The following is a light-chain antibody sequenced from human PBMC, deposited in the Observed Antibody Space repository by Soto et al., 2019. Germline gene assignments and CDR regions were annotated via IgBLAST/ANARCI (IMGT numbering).Light chain of an antibody. J-gene: IGLJ1*01. CDR3: SSYTRSTTTTPLV. CDR2: EVH. V-gene: IGLV2-14*01. Sequence: QSALTQPDSVSGSPGQSITISCTGTSSDEGGFQFVSWYQQLAGKAPKLIFYEVHNRPSAFDTRFSGSKSGNTASLTISGLQAEDEGDYYCSSYTRSTTTTPLVFGSGTKVTVL. CDR1: SSDEGGFQF.